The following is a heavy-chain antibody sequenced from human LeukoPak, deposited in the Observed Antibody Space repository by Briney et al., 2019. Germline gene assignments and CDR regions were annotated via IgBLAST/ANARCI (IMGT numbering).Heavy chain of an antibody. J-gene: IGHJ4*02. CDR3: TKDVAPDSGWDLDY. D-gene: IGHD6-19*01. Sequence: GGSLRLSCEASGFSFSTYSMTWVRQGPGKGLEWVSSIYNSGSKTFYADSVKGRFTISRDNSKNMLYLQMNSLRVEDTAIYYCTKDVAPDSGWDLDYWGQGTLVTVSS. CDR2: IYNSGSKT. CDR1: GFSFSTYS. V-gene: IGHV3-23*05.